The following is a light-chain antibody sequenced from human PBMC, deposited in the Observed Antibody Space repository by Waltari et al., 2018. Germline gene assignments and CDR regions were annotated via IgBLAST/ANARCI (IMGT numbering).Light chain of an antibody. Sequence: CRARQSVSNSLAWYQQKPGQAPKLLIYCASTRDTGIPDRFCGSGSGTDFSLTISSLQPEDVAVYFCQQYVRFPATFGQGTKVEIK. V-gene: IGKV3D-15*01. J-gene: IGKJ1*01. CDR2: CAS. CDR3: QQYVRFPAT. CDR1: QSVSNS.